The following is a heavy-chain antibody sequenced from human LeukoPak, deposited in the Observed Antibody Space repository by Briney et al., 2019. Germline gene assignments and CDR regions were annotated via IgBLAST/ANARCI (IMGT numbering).Heavy chain of an antibody. CDR1: GFSFGDYY. D-gene: IGHD3-9*01. CDR2: ISSSDSSI. J-gene: IGHJ6*03. V-gene: IGHV3-11*01. Sequence: GGSLRLSCAASGFSFGDYYMSWIRQAPGKGLEWVSYISSSDSSIYNADSVKGRITFSRDNAKNSLYLQMNSLRAEDTAVYYCARDGVLRSFDWLFSYYMDVWGKGTTVTISS. CDR3: ARDGVLRSFDWLFSYYMDV.